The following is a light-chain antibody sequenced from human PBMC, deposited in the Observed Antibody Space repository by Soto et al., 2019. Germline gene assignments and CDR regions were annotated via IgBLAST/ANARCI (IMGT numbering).Light chain of an antibody. CDR1: SSNIGTKT. CDR3: AAWDDSLNGYV. J-gene: IGLJ1*01. Sequence: QSVLTQPPSASGTPGQRVTISCSGSSSNIGTKTVNWYQQLPGTAPKLLIYSNNQRPSGVPDRFSVSKSGNSASLAISGLXXXXXXDYYCAAWDDSLNGYVFGTGTKVTV. CDR2: SNN. V-gene: IGLV1-44*01.